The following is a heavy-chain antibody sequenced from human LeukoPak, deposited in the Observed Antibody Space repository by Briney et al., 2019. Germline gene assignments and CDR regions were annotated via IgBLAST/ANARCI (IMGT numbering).Heavy chain of an antibody. CDR2: INTNTGNP. Sequence: ASVKVSCKASGYTFTSYAMNWVRQAPGQGLEWMGWINTNTGNPTYAQGFTGRFVFSLDTSVSKAYLQISSLKAEDTAVYYCARSEVEMATIDYYYYGMDVWGQGTTVTVSS. J-gene: IGHJ6*02. CDR3: ARSEVEMATIDYYYYGMDV. V-gene: IGHV7-4-1*02. D-gene: IGHD5-24*01. CDR1: GYTFTSYA.